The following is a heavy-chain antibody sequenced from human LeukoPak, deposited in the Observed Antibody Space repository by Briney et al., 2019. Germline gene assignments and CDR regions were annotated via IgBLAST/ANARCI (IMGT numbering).Heavy chain of an antibody. CDR1: GFIFSSYS. CDR2: ITSSSSYI. Sequence: GGSLRLSCAASGFIFSSYSMNWVRQAPGKGLEWVSSITSSSSYIYYADSVKGRFTISRDNAKNSLYLQMNSLRAEDTAVYYCARDLGELGYNWFDPWGQGTLVTVSS. CDR3: ARDLGELGYNWFDP. D-gene: IGHD1-26*01. V-gene: IGHV3-21*01. J-gene: IGHJ5*02.